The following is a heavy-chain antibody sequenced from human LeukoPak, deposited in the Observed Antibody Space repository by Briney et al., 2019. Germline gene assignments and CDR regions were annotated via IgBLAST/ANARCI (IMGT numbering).Heavy chain of an antibody. V-gene: IGHV4-59*01. CDR1: GGSISSYY. CDR3: ARENVDTAALYYFDY. Sequence: SETLSLTCTVSGGSISSYYWSWIRQPPGKGLEWIGYIYYSGSTNYNPSLKSRVTISVDTSKNQFSLKLSFVTAADTAVYYCARENVDTAALYYFDYWGQGTLVTVSS. D-gene: IGHD5-18*01. J-gene: IGHJ4*02. CDR2: IYYSGST.